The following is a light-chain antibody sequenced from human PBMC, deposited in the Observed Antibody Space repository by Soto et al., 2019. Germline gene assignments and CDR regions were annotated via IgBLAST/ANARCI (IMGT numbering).Light chain of an antibody. J-gene: IGKJ1*01. CDR3: QQYGNSPWT. Sequence: EIVLTQSPGTLSLSPGERATLSCRASQSVSSNYLAWYQQKPGQAPRLLIYGASSRATGIPDRFSGSGSGTDFTLTIRRLEPEDFAVYYCQQYGNSPWTFGQGTKVDIK. CDR1: QSVSSNY. V-gene: IGKV3-20*01. CDR2: GAS.